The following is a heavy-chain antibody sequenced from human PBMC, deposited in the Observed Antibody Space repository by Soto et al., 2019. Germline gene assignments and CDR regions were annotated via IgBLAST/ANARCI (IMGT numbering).Heavy chain of an antibody. Sequence: ASVKVSCKASGYTFTSYYMHWVRQAPGQGLEWMGIINPSGGSTSYAQKFQGRVTMTRDTSTSTVYMELSSLRSEDTAVYYCASEYSSSCRFHYYYGMDVWGQGTTVTVSS. J-gene: IGHJ6*02. V-gene: IGHV1-46*01. D-gene: IGHD6-6*01. CDR1: GYTFTSYY. CDR3: ASEYSSSCRFHYYYGMDV. CDR2: INPSGGST.